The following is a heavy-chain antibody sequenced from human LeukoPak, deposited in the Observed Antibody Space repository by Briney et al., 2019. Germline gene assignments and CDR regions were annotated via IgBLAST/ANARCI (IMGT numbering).Heavy chain of an antibody. Sequence: RSSETLSLTCTVSAGFISSYYWSWIRQPAGKGLEWIGRIYTSGSTNYNPSLKSRVTISVDKSKNQFSLKLSSVTAADTAVYYCARELSGAVAGTWCYFDYSGQGSLVTVSS. J-gene: IGHJ4*02. CDR2: IYTSGST. CDR3: ARELSGAVAGTWCYFDY. V-gene: IGHV4-4*07. D-gene: IGHD6-19*01. CDR1: AGFISSYY.